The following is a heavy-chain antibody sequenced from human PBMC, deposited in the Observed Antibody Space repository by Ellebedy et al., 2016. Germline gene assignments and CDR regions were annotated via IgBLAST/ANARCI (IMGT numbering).Heavy chain of an antibody. Sequence: SETLSLXCTVSGGSISSYYWSWIRQPPGKGLEWIGYIYYSGSTNYNPSLKSRVTISVDTSKNQFSLKLSSVTAADTAVYYCARLVYYYGSGSSYYYYGMDVWGQGTTVTVSS. J-gene: IGHJ6*02. D-gene: IGHD3-10*01. V-gene: IGHV4-59*08. CDR2: IYYSGST. CDR1: GGSISSYY. CDR3: ARLVYYYGSGSSYYYYGMDV.